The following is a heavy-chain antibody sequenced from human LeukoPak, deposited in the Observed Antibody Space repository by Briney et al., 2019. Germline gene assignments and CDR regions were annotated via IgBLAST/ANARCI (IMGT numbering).Heavy chain of an antibody. J-gene: IGHJ4*02. CDR1: GGSISSYY. Sequence: SETLSLTCTVSGGSISSYYWSWIRQPPGKGLEWIGYIYYSGSTNYNPSLKSRVTISVDTSENQFSLKLSSVTAADTAVYYCARDDRYCTNGVCYYFGLDYWGQGTLVTVSS. D-gene: IGHD2-8*01. V-gene: IGHV4-59*01. CDR3: ARDDRYCTNGVCYYFGLDY. CDR2: IYYSGST.